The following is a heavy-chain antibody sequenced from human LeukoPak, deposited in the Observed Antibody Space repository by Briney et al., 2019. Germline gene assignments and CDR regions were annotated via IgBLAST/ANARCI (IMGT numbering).Heavy chain of an antibody. CDR3: ARQMTSTRLFDS. D-gene: IGHD5/OR15-5a*01. J-gene: IGHJ4*02. CDR2: IGSDGSKK. V-gene: IGHV3-30*04. Sequence: GRSLRLSCVPSGFMFSDHAFHWVRQSPDKGLKYVALIGSDGSKKYYADSVQGRFTVSRENSKNTLFLQMNTLRADDTAVYFCARQMTSTRLFDSWGRGTLVTVSS. CDR1: GFMFSDHA.